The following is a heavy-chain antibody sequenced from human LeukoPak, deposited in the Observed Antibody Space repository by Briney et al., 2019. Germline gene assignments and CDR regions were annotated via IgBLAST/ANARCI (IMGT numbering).Heavy chain of an antibody. CDR1: GGSISSSNW. CDR3: ARDNSSGFPFDAFDI. J-gene: IGHJ3*02. V-gene: IGHV4-4*02. D-gene: IGHD6-19*01. Sequence: SGTLSLTCAVSGGSISSSNWWSWVRQPPGQGLEWIGEIYHSGSTNYNPSLKSRVTISVDKSKNQFSLKLSSVTAADTAVYYCARDNSSGFPFDAFDIWGQGTMVTVSS. CDR2: IYHSGST.